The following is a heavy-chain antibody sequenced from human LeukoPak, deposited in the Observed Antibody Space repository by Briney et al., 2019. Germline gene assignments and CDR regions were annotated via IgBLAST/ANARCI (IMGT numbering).Heavy chain of an antibody. J-gene: IGHJ4*02. Sequence: GGSLRLSCIASGFTFNTYTMSWVRQAPGEGLKWVSGILVSGDTYYADSVKGRFTISRDNAKNTLYLQMNSLRGEDTAVYYCAREAYGDYAFDYWGQGTLVTVSS. CDR3: AREAYGDYAFDY. D-gene: IGHD4-17*01. CDR2: ILVSGDT. V-gene: IGHV3-23*01. CDR1: GFTFNTYT.